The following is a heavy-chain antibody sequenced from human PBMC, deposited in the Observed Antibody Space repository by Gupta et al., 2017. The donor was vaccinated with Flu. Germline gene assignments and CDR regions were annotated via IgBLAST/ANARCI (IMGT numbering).Heavy chain of an antibody. CDR1: GFTYADSG. J-gene: IGHJ6*02. Sequence: DVQLLESGGGLAPPGRPLRLSCRASGFTYADSGIHWVRHAPGTGLEGISASSWNSGRIDYADSVKGRFTIARDSVWNAVYLQMSSLRPDDTALYYCAKDIGYRDNYGYSDQFYGIDVWGQGTTVTVSS. CDR2: SSWNSGRI. CDR3: AKDIGYRDNYGYSDQFYGIDV. D-gene: IGHD5-18*01. V-gene: IGHV3-9*01.